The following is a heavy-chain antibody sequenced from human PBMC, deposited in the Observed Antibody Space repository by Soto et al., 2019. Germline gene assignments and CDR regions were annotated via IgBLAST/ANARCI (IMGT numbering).Heavy chain of an antibody. V-gene: IGHV4-59*01. CDR1: GGSISSYY. J-gene: IGHJ6*02. CDR2: IYYSGST. Sequence: SETLSLTCTVSGGSISSYYWSWIRQPPGKGLEWIGYIYYSGSTNYNPSLKSRVTISVDTSKNQFSLKLSSVTAADTAVYYCARYTMDYDILTGYRPPFYYGMDVWGQGTTVTVSS. CDR3: ARYTMDYDILTGYRPPFYYGMDV. D-gene: IGHD3-9*01.